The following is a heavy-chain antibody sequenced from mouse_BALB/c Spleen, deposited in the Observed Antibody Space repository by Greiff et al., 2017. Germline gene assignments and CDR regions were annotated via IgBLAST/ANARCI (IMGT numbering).Heavy chain of an antibody. V-gene: IGHV5-17*02. CDR1: GFTFSSFG. D-gene: IGHD2-1*01. Sequence: EVQGVESGGGLVQPGGSRKLSCAASGFTFSSFGMHWVRQAPEKGLEWVAYISSGSSTIYYADTVKGRFTISRDNPKNTLFLQMTSLRSEDTAMYYCARKPYGNYWYFDVWGAGTTVTVSS. CDR2: ISSGSSTI. CDR3: ARKPYGNYWYFDV. J-gene: IGHJ1*01.